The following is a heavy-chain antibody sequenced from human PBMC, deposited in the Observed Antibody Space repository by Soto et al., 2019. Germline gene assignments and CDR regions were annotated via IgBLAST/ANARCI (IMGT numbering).Heavy chain of an antibody. CDR2: IYYSGTT. V-gene: IGHV4-39*01. CDR3: ARRKDGDGSGWGEFEY. Sequence: QLQLQESGPGLVKPSETLSLTCTVSGDSISSSSYHWGWIRQAPGKGLECIGSIYYSGTTYYNPSLKSRVTISVDTSKNQFSLKLSSVTAADTAVYYCARRKDGDGSGWGEFEYWGQGTLVTVSS. J-gene: IGHJ4*02. D-gene: IGHD6-19*01. CDR1: GDSISSSSYH.